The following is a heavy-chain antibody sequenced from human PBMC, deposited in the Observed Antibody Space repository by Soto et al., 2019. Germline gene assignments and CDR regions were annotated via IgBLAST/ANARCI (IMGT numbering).Heavy chain of an antibody. J-gene: IGHJ6*02. V-gene: IGHV3-30*18. D-gene: IGHD7-27*01. CDR3: AKDLLGPGRAYGMDV. Sequence: QVQLVESGGGGVQPGRSLRLSCAASGFTFSSYVMHWVRQAPGKGLEWVAVISYDGSNKYYAYSVKGRFTISRDNYKNTPYLKMNSLRAEDTAVYYCAKDLLGPGRAYGMDVWGQGTTVTVSS. CDR1: GFTFSSYV. CDR2: ISYDGSNK.